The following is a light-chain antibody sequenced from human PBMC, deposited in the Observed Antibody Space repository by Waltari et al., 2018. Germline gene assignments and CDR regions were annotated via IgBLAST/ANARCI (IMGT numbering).Light chain of an antibody. CDR3: QQYENLPIT. V-gene: IGKV1-33*01. CDR1: QAIKKY. Sequence: LQMTQSPSSLSASYGARVSITCQASQAIKKYLNWYQQKPGKAPKLLIYDAPSLETGVPSRFRGSGSGTDFTFTISSLQPADVATYYCQQYENLPITFGQGTRLDFK. CDR2: DAP. J-gene: IGKJ5*01.